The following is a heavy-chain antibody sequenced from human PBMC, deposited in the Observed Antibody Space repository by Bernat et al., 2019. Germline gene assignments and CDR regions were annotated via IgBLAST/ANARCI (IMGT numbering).Heavy chain of an antibody. J-gene: IGHJ4*02. Sequence: EVQLLESGGGLVQPWGSLRLSCAASGFTFSSYAMSWVRQAPGRGLEWVSAISGSGGSTYYADSVKGRFTISRDNSKNSLYLQMNSLRAEDTAVYYCAKHYDFWSGDLDYWGQGTLVTVSS. CDR1: GFTFSSYA. CDR3: AKHYDFWSGDLDY. V-gene: IGHV3-23*01. D-gene: IGHD3-3*01. CDR2: ISGSGGST.